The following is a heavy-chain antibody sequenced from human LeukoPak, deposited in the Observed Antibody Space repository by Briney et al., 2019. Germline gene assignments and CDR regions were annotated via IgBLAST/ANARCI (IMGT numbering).Heavy chain of an antibody. CDR2: MNPNSGNT. Sequence: ASVKVSCKASGYTFTSYDINWVRQATGQGLEWMGWMNPNSGNTGYAQKFQGRVTMTRNTSISTAYMELSSLRPEDTAVYYCARGRRYSSSLVHAYWGQGTLVTVSS. CDR1: GYTFTSYD. V-gene: IGHV1-8*01. CDR3: ARGRRYSSSLVHAY. J-gene: IGHJ4*02. D-gene: IGHD6-13*01.